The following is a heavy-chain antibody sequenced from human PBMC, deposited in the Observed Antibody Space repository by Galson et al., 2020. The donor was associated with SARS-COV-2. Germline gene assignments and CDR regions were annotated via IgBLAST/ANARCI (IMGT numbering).Heavy chain of an antibody. CDR1: GFTFSSYS. CDR3: ARESFESYYDSSGYYGYAFDI. V-gene: IGHV3-21*01. Sequence: GGSLRLSCAASGFTFSSYSMNWVRQAPGKGLEWVSSISSSSSYIYYADSVKGRFTISRDNAKNSLYLQMNSLRAEDTAVYYCARESFESYYDSSGYYGYAFDIWGQGTMVTVSS. CDR2: ISSSSSYI. D-gene: IGHD3-22*01. J-gene: IGHJ3*02.